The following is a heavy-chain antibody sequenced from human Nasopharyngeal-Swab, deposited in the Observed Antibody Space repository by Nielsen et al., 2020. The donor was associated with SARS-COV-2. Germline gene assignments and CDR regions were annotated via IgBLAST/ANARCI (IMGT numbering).Heavy chain of an antibody. D-gene: IGHD6-19*01. Sequence: SLRPSCVPSGSTFSSYEMNWVRQAPGKGLEWVSYISSSGSTIYYADSVKGRFTISRDNVKNSLYLQMNSLRAEDTAVYYCAPSSGWYYFDYWGQGTLVTVSS. V-gene: IGHV3-48*03. CDR2: ISSSGSTI. J-gene: IGHJ4*02. CDR3: APSSGWYYFDY. CDR1: GSTFSSYE.